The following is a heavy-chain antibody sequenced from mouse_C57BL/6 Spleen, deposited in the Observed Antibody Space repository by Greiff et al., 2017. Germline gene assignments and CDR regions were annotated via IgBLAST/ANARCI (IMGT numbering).Heavy chain of an antibody. D-gene: IGHD2-5*01. V-gene: IGHV5-9*01. Sequence: EVQRVESGGGLVKPGGSLKLSCAASGFTFSSYTMSWVRQTPEKRLEWVATISGGGGNTYYPDSVKGRFTISRDNAKNTLYLQMSSLRSEDTALYYCARRRAFYSNYDYFDYWGQGTTLTVSS. CDR2: ISGGGGNT. J-gene: IGHJ2*01. CDR3: ARRRAFYSNYDYFDY. CDR1: GFTFSSYT.